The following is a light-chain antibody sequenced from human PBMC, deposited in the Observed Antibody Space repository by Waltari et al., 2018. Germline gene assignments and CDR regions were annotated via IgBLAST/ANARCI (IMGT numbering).Light chain of an antibody. V-gene: IGLV3-27*01. CDR2: EDS. CDR1: ILAKKY. J-gene: IGLJ3*02. Sequence: SYELTQPSSVSVSPGQTAKILCSGDILAKKYARWFQQKPGQAPRRLIYEDSERPSEIPGRFSGSSSGTTVTLTITGAHVDDEADYYCFSAADNNWVFGGGTKLTVL. CDR3: FSAADNNWV.